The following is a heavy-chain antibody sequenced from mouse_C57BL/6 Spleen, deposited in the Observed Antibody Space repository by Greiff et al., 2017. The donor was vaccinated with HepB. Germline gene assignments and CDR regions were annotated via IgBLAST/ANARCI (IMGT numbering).Heavy chain of an antibody. CDR2: IYPRSGNT. CDR1: GYTFTSYG. J-gene: IGHJ4*01. D-gene: IGHD3-1*01. V-gene: IGHV1-81*01. Sequence: QVQLQQSGAELARPGASVKLSCKASGYTFTSYGISWVKQRTGQGLEWIGEIYPRSGNTYYNEKFKGKATLTADKSSSTAYMELRSLTSEDSAVYFCASFRDYAMDYWGQGTSVTVSS. CDR3: ASFRDYAMDY.